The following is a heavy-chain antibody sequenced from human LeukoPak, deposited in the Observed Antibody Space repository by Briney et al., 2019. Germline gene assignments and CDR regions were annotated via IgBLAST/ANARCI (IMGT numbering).Heavy chain of an antibody. J-gene: IGHJ6*02. D-gene: IGHD3-16*01. Sequence: ASVKVSCKASGYTFPSYFMHWVRQAPGQGLEWMGIINPTGGSTTYAQKFQGRVTMTRDTSTSTVYMELSSLRSDDTAVYYCARDLGPLLGYGMDVWGQGTTVTVSS. CDR1: GYTFPSYF. CDR2: INPTGGST. V-gene: IGHV1-46*01. CDR3: ARDLGPLLGYGMDV.